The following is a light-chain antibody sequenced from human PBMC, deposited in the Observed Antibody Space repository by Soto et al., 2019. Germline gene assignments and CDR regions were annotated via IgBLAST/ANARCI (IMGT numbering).Light chain of an antibody. Sequence: DIHMTQSPSSLSASVGARVTITCQASQNINNDLNWYQQKPGRAPKLLIYDASNLEAGVPSRFRGSGSGTDFTFTISRLQPEDIATYYCQQYENLPTFGQGTRLEI. CDR3: QQYENLPT. V-gene: IGKV1-33*01. J-gene: IGKJ5*01. CDR1: QNINND. CDR2: DAS.